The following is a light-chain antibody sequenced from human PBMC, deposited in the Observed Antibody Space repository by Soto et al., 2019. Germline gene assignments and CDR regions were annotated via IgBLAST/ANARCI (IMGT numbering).Light chain of an antibody. J-gene: IGKJ4*01. Sequence: EIVFTQSPGALSLSPGGGATRSCSASQSVSSNYFAWYQQKPGQAPRLLIYGASSRATGIPDRFSGSGSGTDFTLTISRLEPEDFAVYYCQQYGSSPHTFGRGTKVDIK. V-gene: IGKV3-20*01. CDR2: GAS. CDR1: QSVSSNY. CDR3: QQYGSSPHT.